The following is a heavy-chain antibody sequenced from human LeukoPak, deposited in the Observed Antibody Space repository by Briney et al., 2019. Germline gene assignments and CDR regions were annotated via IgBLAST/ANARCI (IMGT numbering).Heavy chain of an antibody. J-gene: IGHJ6*03. CDR1: GGSITESY. V-gene: IGHV4-59*12. CDR3: ARTSSVLTATLYYYYYMDV. Sequence: SETLSLTCTVSGGSITESYWSWIRQSPGKGLEWIGHIYYSRSTNYNSSLKSRVTMSLDTSKNQVSLKLSSVTAADTAVYYCARTSSVLTATLYYYYYMDVWGKGTTVTISS. CDR2: IYYSRST. D-gene: IGHD6-19*01.